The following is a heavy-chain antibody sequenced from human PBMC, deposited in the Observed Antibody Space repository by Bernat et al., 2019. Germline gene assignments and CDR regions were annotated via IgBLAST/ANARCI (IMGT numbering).Heavy chain of an antibody. D-gene: IGHD2-8*01. V-gene: IGHV3-23*04. CDR1: GFTFSNYA. CDR3: AKLMGAGYYFGMDV. Sequence: EVQLVESGGGLVQPGGSLRLSCSASGFTFSNYAMSWVLQAPGKGLEWVSESGGSGGSTYYADSVRGRFAISRDNSKNTLYLQMNSLRAEDTAVYYCAKLMGAGYYFGMDVWGQGTTVTVSS. CDR2: SGGSGGST. J-gene: IGHJ6*02.